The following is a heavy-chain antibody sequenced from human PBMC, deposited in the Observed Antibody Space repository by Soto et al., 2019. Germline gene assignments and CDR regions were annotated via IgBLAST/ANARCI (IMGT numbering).Heavy chain of an antibody. J-gene: IGHJ4*02. CDR1: GFPVSSYW. D-gene: IGHD5-18*01. V-gene: IGHV3-74*01. CDR3: ARGGYAYSSDFRRGPFEY. CDR2: VNSDATTT. Sequence: GGSLRLSCEASGFPVSSYWMHWVRQAPGKGLVCVSCVNSDATTTIYADSVKGRFTISRENAKSTVYLEMNSLSAEDTALYYCARGGYAYSSDFRRGPFEYWGQGIVVTVSS.